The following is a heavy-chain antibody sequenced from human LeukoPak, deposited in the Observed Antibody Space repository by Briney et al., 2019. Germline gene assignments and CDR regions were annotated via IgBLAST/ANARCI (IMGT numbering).Heavy chain of an antibody. CDR3: TGRNFDY. V-gene: IGHV3-15*01. CDR2: IKSKTDGRTT. J-gene: IGHJ4*02. CDR1: GFTFSNAW. Sequence: PGGSLRLSCAASGFTFSNAWISWVRQAPGKGLEWVGRIKSKTDGRTTDYAAPVKGRFTISRDDSKNTLYLQMNSLKTEDTAVYYCTGRNFDYWGQGTLVTVSS.